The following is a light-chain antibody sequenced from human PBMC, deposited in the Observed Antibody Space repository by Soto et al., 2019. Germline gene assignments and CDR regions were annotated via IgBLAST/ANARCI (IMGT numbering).Light chain of an antibody. J-gene: IGKJ5*01. CDR2: AAS. CDR3: EQTYSTPVT. V-gene: IGKV1-39*01. Sequence: DIQMTQSPSSLSASVGDRVTITCQASQDISNYLNWYQQKPGKAPKLLIYAASSLQSGVPSRFSGSVSGTDFTLTISSLEPEDFATYYCEQTYSTPVTFGQGTRLEIK. CDR1: QDISNY.